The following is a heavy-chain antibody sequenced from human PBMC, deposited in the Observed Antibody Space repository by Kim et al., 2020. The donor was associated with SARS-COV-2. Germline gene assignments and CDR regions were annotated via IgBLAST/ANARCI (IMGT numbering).Heavy chain of an antibody. D-gene: IGHD3-10*01. V-gene: IGHV3-30*04. CDR3: ARGRQVVRGVTTFDP. J-gene: IGHJ5*02. CDR1: GFTFSSYA. Sequence: GGSLRLSCAASGFTFSSYAMHWVRQAPGKGLECVAVISYDGSNKYYADSVKGRFTISRDNSKNTLYLQMNSLRAEDTAVYYCARGRQVVRGVTTFDPWGQGTLVTVSS. CDR2: ISYDGSNK.